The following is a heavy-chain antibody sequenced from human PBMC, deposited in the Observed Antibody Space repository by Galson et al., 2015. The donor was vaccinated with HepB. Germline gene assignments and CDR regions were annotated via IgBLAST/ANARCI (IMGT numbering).Heavy chain of an antibody. CDR3: TAATLTTRIFDY. Sequence: TLSLTCTVSGGSISSGGYYWSWIRQHPGKGLEWIGYIYYSGSTYYNPSLKSRVTISVDTSKNQFSLKLSSVTAADTAVYYCTAATLTTRIFDYWGQGTLVTVSS. CDR2: IYYSGST. D-gene: IGHD2-15*01. J-gene: IGHJ4*02. CDR1: GGSISSGGYY. V-gene: IGHV4-31*03.